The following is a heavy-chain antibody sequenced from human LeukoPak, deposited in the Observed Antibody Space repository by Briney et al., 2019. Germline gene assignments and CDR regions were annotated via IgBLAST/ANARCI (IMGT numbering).Heavy chain of an antibody. CDR2: ISAYSGNT. D-gene: IGHD3-16*02. CDR3: ARSQYDYIWGNYRNPDY. Sequence: ASVKVSCKASGYTFTRYGITWVRQAPGQGLEWMGWISAYSGNTNYAQKVQGRVTMTTDTSTSTAYMELRSLRSDDTAVYYCARSQYDYIWGNYRNPDYWGQGTLVTVSS. J-gene: IGHJ4*02. V-gene: IGHV1-18*01. CDR1: GYTFTRYG.